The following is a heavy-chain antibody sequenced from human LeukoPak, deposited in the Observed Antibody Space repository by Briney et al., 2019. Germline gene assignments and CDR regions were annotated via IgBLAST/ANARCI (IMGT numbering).Heavy chain of an antibody. J-gene: IGHJ6*02. CDR3: ARDNYGGYGLDV. Sequence: GGSLRLSYAASGFTFSSHAMSWVRQAPGKGLEWVSGISSSGYSTYYADSVKGRFTISRDTAKNSLYLQMNSLRAEDTAVYYCARDNYGGYGLDVWGQGTTVTVSS. V-gene: IGHV3-23*01. CDR2: ISSSGYST. D-gene: IGHD4-23*01. CDR1: GFTFSSHA.